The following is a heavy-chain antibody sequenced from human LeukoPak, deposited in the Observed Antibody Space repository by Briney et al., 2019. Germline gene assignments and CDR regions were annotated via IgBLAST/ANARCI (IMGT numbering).Heavy chain of an antibody. CDR2: ISGSGGST. J-gene: IGHJ6*02. CDR3: AKDLWVRGPSYYYYYYGMDV. D-gene: IGHD3-10*01. Sequence: PGGSLRLSCAASGSTFSSYAMSWVRQAPGKGLEWVSAISGSGGSTYYADSVKGRFTISRDNSKNTLYLQMNSLRAEDTAVYYCAKDLWVRGPSYYYYYYGMDVWGQGTTVTVSS. V-gene: IGHV3-23*01. CDR1: GSTFSSYA.